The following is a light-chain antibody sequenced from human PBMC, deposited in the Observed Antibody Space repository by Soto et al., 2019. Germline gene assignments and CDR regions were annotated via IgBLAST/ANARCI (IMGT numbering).Light chain of an antibody. J-gene: IGKJ2*01. CDR2: DAS. CDR3: QQYNNWPPEYT. CDR1: QSVSST. V-gene: IGKV3-15*01. Sequence: ETVLTQSPATLSVSPGERATLSCRASQSVSSTLAWFQQKPGHAPRLLIYDASTRATGIPARFSGSGSGTEFTLTISGLQSEDSAVYYCQQYNNWPPEYTFGQGTKLEI.